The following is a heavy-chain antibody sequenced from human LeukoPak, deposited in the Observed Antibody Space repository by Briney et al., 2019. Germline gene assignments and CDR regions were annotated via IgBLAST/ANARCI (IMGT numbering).Heavy chain of an antibody. CDR2: ISYDGSNK. Sequence: PGGSLRLSYAASGFTFSSYAMHWVRQAPGKGLEWVAVISYDGSNKYYADSVKGRFTISRDNSKNTLYLQMNSLRAEDTAVYYCARDRPVVVSDFHYYDSSGPVYYYYYYYGMDVWGQGTTVTVSS. D-gene: IGHD3-22*01. V-gene: IGHV3-30-3*01. CDR3: ARDRPVVVSDFHYYDSSGPVYYYYYYYGMDV. J-gene: IGHJ6*02. CDR1: GFTFSSYA.